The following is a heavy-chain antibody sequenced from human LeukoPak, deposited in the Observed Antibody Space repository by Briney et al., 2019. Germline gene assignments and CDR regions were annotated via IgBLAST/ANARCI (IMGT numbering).Heavy chain of an antibody. J-gene: IGHJ4*02. CDR3: AGTKATRGFPDY. V-gene: IGHV3-33*01. Sequence: GGSLRLSCAASGFTFSNYGMHWVRQAPGKGLEWVAVIWYDGSNKYYADSVKGRFTISRDNSKNTLYLQMNSLRAEDTAAYYCAGTKATRGFPDYWGQGTLVTVSS. CDR2: IWYDGSNK. D-gene: IGHD1/OR15-1a*01. CDR1: GFTFSNYG.